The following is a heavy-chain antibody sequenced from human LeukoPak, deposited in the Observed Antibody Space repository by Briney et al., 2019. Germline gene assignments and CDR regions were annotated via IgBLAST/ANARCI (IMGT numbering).Heavy chain of an antibody. CDR2: INSDGRIT. CDR3: AKPGYASPKYEYYFDY. Sequence: GGSLRLSCAASGFTFSDYWMHWVRQAPGKGLVGVSRINSDGRITNYADSVKGRFTISRDNAKNTLYLQMNSLRPEDTALYYCAKPGYASPKYEYYFDYWGQGTLVTVSS. D-gene: IGHD2-2*03. CDR1: GFTFSDYW. J-gene: IGHJ4*02. V-gene: IGHV3-74*01.